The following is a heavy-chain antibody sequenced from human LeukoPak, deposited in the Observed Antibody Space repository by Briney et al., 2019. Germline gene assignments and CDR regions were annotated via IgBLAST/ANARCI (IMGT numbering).Heavy chain of an antibody. Sequence: ASVKVSCKASGYTFTGCYMHWVRQAPGQGLEWMGWINPNSGGTNYAQKFQGRVTMTRDTSISTAYMELSRLRSDDTAVYYCARASAPSIAARLGNWFDPWGQGTLVTVSS. D-gene: IGHD6-6*01. CDR1: GYTFTGCY. V-gene: IGHV1-2*02. CDR3: ARASAPSIAARLGNWFDP. CDR2: INPNSGGT. J-gene: IGHJ5*02.